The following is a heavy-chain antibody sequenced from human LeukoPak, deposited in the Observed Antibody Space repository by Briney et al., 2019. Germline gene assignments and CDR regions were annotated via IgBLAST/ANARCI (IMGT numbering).Heavy chain of an antibody. D-gene: IGHD6-13*01. V-gene: IGHV3-48*04. CDR3: ARVFLAAAINWFDP. Sequence: GGSLRLSCAASGFTFSSYAMSWVRQAPGKGLEWVSYISSSGSTIYYADSVKGRFTISRDNAKNSLYLQMNSLRAEDTAVYYCARVFLAAAINWFDPWGQGTLVTVSS. CDR1: GFTFSSYA. J-gene: IGHJ5*02. CDR2: ISSSGSTI.